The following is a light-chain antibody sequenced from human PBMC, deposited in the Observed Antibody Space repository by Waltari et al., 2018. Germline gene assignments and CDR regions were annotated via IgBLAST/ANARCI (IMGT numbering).Light chain of an antibody. V-gene: IGKV3-20*01. J-gene: IGKJ2*01. CDR2: GAS. CDR3: HQYGTSPFT. Sequence: VVLTQSPDTLSLSPGESAALSCRASQSVSSTNLAWYQQKPGQAPSLLIYGASFRATGVPDRFSGSASGTDFTLTISRLEAEDFALYYCHQYGTSPFTFGRGTKLQIK. CDR1: QSVSSTN.